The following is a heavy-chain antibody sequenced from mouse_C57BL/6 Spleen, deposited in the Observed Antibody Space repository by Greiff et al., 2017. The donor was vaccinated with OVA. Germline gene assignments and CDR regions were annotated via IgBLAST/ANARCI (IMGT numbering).Heavy chain of an antibody. CDR1: GYTFTSYW. J-gene: IGHJ3*01. Sequence: QVQLQQSGAELVRPGSSVKLSCKASGYTFTSYWMHWVKQRPIQGLEWIGNIDPSDSETHYNQKFKDKATLTVDKSSSTAYMQLSSLTSEDSAVYYCARDNWDGTPFAYWGQGTLVTVSA. CDR3: ARDNWDGTPFAY. V-gene: IGHV1-52*01. D-gene: IGHD4-1*01. CDR2: IDPSDSET.